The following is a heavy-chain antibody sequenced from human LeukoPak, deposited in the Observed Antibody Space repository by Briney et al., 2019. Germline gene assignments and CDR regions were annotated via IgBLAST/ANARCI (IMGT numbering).Heavy chain of an antibody. J-gene: IGHJ2*01. CDR1: GGSISSYY. V-gene: IGHV4-59*01. Sequence: PSETLSLTCTVSGGSISSYYWSWIRQPPGKGLEWIGYIYYSGSTNYNPSLKSRVTISVDTSKNQFSLKLSSVTAADTAVYYCARKSRGSYWYFDLWGRGTLVTVSS. D-gene: IGHD3-22*01. CDR2: IYYSGST. CDR3: ARKSRGSYWYFDL.